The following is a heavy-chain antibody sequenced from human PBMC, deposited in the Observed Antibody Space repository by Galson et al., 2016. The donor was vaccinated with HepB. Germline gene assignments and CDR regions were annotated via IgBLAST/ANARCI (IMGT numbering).Heavy chain of an antibody. J-gene: IGHJ3*02. D-gene: IGHD5-24*01. V-gene: IGHV3-33*01. CDR2: IWYDGSNE. CDR3: VRDYNYAFDI. CDR1: GFTFSSYG. Sequence: SLRLSCAASGFTFSSYGMHWVRQAPGKGLEWVAVIWYDGSNEYYADSVKGRFTISRDNSKNSLYLQMNSLRDDDTALYYCVRDYNYAFDIWGQGTMVTVSS.